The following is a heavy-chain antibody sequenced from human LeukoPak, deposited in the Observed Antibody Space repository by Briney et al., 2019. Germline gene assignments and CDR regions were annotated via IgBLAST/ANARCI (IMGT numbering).Heavy chain of an antibody. D-gene: IGHD3-16*01. Sequence: GGSLRLSCAASGFTFSSYAMSWVRQAPGKGLGWVSAISGSGGSTYYADSVKGRFTISRDNSKNTLYLQMNSLRAEDTAVYYCAKDGVYDYVWGSPPISYFDYWGQGTLVTVSS. V-gene: IGHV3-23*01. CDR3: AKDGVYDYVWGSPPISYFDY. J-gene: IGHJ4*02. CDR1: GFTFSSYA. CDR2: ISGSGGST.